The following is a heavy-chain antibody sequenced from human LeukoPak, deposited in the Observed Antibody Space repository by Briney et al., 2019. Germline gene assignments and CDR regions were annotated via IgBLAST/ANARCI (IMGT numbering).Heavy chain of an antibody. V-gene: IGHV3-21*01. J-gene: IGHJ4*02. CDR2: ISSSSSYI. D-gene: IGHD5-24*01. CDR1: GFTFSSYS. Sequence: PGGSLRLSCAASGFTFSSYSMNWVRQAPGKGLEWVSSISSSSSYIYYVDSVKGRFTISRDNAKNSLYLQMNSLRAEDTAVYYCARSQTRWLQSTYWGQGTLVTVSS. CDR3: ARSQTRWLQSTY.